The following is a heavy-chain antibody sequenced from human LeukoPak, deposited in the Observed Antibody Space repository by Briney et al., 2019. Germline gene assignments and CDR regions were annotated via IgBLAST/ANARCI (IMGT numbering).Heavy chain of an antibody. D-gene: IGHD4-17*01. CDR2: ITSSSSTI. Sequence: GGSLRLSCAASGFTFSSYNMNWVRQAPGKGLEWVAYITSSSSTIYYADSVKGRFTISRDNSKNTLYLQMNSLIAEDTAVYYCAKDPATVTTFHYFDYWGQGTLVTVSS. J-gene: IGHJ4*02. V-gene: IGHV3-48*01. CDR3: AKDPATVTTFHYFDY. CDR1: GFTFSSYN.